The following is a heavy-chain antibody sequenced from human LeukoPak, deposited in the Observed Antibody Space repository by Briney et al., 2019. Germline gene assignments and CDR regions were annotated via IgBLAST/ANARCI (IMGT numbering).Heavy chain of an antibody. CDR2: ISGSGGST. CDR1: GFTFSSYG. Sequence: PGGSLRLSCAASGFTFSSYGMSWVRQAPGKGLEWVSAISGSGGSTYYADSVKGRFTISRDNAKNSLSLQMNSLRAEDTAVYYCARTTSYYYDSSGYYPRYFDYWGQGTLVTVSS. D-gene: IGHD3-22*01. CDR3: ARTTSYYYDSSGYYPRYFDY. V-gene: IGHV3-23*01. J-gene: IGHJ4*02.